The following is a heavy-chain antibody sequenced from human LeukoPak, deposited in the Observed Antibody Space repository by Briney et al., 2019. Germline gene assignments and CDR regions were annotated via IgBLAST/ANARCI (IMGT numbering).Heavy chain of an antibody. V-gene: IGHV4-34*01. CDR2: INHSGST. J-gene: IGHJ6*03. D-gene: IGHD3-10*01. CDR1: GGSFSGYY. CDR3: ARSIRVGYMDV. Sequence: SETLSLTCAVYGGSFSGYYWSWIRQPPGKGLEWIGEINHSGSTNYNPSLKSRVTISVDTSKNQFSLKLSSVTAADTAVYYCARSIRVGYMDVWGKGPRSPSP.